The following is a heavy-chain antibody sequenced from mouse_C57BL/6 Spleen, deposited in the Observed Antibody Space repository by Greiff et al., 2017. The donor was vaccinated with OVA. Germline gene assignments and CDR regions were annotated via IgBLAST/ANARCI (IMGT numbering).Heavy chain of an antibody. D-gene: IGHD2-4*01. CDR2: IYPGSGST. CDR3: ARSVRIYYDYDDGFAD. J-gene: IGHJ3*01. Sequence: QVQLQQPGAELVKPGASVKMSCKASGYTFTSYWITWVKQRPGQGLEWIGDIYPGSGSTNYNEKFKSKATLTVDTSSSTAYMQLSSLTSEDSAVYYCARSVRIYYDYDDGFADWGQGTLVTVSA. CDR1: GYTFTSYW. V-gene: IGHV1-55*01.